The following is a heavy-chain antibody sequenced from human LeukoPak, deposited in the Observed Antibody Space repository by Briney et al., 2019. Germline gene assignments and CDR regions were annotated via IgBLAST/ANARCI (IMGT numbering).Heavy chain of an antibody. CDR1: GFTFSSYW. Sequence: GGSLRLSCAASGFTFSSYWMRWVRQAPGKGLVWVSRISDGGSTTTYADSVKGRFTISRDNAKNTLYLQMNGLRAEDTAVYYCSRSAYYDGSGNYYDYWGQGTLVTVSS. CDR2: ISDGGSTT. J-gene: IGHJ4*02. V-gene: IGHV3-74*01. CDR3: SRSAYYDGSGNYYDY. D-gene: IGHD3-22*01.